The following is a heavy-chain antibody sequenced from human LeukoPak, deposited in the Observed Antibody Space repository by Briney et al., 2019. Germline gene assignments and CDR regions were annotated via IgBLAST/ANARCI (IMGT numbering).Heavy chain of an antibody. CDR3: AKGNNSLSFNFDY. J-gene: IGHJ4*02. CDR1: GFTFRDFS. Sequence: GGSLRLSCAASGFTFRDFSMHWVRQAPGKGLEWVSLVSGDGGVTHYADSVKGRFTISRDNSKNSLYLQMSSLRVEDTAYYYCAKGNNSLSFNFDYWGQGTLVTVSS. V-gene: IGHV3-43*02. CDR2: VSGDGGVT. D-gene: IGHD2/OR15-2a*01.